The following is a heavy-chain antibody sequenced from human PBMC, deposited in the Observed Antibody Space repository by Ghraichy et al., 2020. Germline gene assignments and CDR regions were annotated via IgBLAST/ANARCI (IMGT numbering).Heavy chain of an antibody. Sequence: SETLSLTCTVSGDSTSSYYWSWIRQPPGKRLEWIGYIYYSGSTNYNPSLKSRVTISVDTSKNQFSLKLSSVTAADTAVYYCARDPGGYDKWFDPWGQGTLVTVSS. V-gene: IGHV4-59*01. D-gene: IGHD5-12*01. CDR3: ARDPGGYDKWFDP. CDR2: IYYSGST. CDR1: GDSTSSYY. J-gene: IGHJ5*02.